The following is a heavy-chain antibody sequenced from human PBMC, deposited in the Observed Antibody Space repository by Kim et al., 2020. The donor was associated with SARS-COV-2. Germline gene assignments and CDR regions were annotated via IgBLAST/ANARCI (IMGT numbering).Heavy chain of an antibody. CDR2: ISGSGGSA. J-gene: IGHJ4*02. Sequence: GGSLRLSCAASGFTFSNYAMSWVRQAPGKGLEWVSGISGSGGSAYYAESVKGRFTISRDNSKNTMYLQMNSLRADDTAVYHCAKDQVPNTLHYLDNWGQGTLVTVSS. V-gene: IGHV3-23*01. CDR1: GFTFSNYA. CDR3: AKDQVPNTLHYLDN.